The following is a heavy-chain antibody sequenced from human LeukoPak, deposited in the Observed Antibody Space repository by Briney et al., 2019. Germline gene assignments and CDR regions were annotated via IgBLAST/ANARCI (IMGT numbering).Heavy chain of an antibody. CDR2: ISRSGSTI. J-gene: IGHJ6*04. Sequence: SGGSLRLSCAASGFTFSSYEMKWVRWAPGKGLGWDSYISRSGSTIYYADSVKGRFTISRDNAKNSLYLQMNSLRAEDTAVYYCAELGITMIGGVWGKGTTVTISS. V-gene: IGHV3-48*03. CDR3: AELGITMIGGV. D-gene: IGHD3-10*02. CDR1: GFTFSSYE.